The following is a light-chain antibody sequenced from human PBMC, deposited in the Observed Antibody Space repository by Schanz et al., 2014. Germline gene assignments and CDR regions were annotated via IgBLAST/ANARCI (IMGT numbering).Light chain of an antibody. CDR2: DVS. J-gene: IGLJ3*02. V-gene: IGLV2-14*03. CDR3: CSYAGSYTWV. CDR1: SGDFGGYNY. Sequence: QSALTQPASVSGSPGQSVTISCTGTSGDFGGYNYVSWYQQHPGRAPKLVIYDVSNRPSGVSNRFSGSKSGNTASLTISGLQAEDEADYYCCSYAGSYTWVFGGGTKLTVL.